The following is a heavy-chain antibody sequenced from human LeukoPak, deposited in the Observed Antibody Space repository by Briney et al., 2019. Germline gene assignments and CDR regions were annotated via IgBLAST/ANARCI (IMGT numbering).Heavy chain of an antibody. V-gene: IGHV4-4*07. D-gene: IGHD3-22*01. CDR3: ARDSYSSAYYYDSSGYATRSYYYGMDV. CDR2: IYTSGST. CDR1: GGSISSYY. J-gene: IGHJ6*02. Sequence: SETLSLTCTVSGGSISSYYWSWIRQPAGKGLEWIGRIYTSGSTNYNPSLKSRVTMSVDTSKNQFSLKLSSVTAADTAVYYCARDSYSSAYYYDSSGYATRSYYYGMDVWGQGTTVTVSS.